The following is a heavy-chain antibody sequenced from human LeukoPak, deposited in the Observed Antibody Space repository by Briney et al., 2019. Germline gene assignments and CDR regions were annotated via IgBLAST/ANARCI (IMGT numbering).Heavy chain of an antibody. Sequence: GGTLRLSCAASGFTFSSYAMSWVRQAPGKGLEWVSAISGSGGSTYYADSVKGRFTISRDNSKNTLYLQMNGLRAGDTAVYYCAKSDGSGSYYYYMDVWGKGTTVTVSS. V-gene: IGHV3-23*01. J-gene: IGHJ6*03. CDR1: GFTFSSYA. CDR3: AKSDGSGSYYYYMDV. CDR2: ISGSGGST. D-gene: IGHD3-10*01.